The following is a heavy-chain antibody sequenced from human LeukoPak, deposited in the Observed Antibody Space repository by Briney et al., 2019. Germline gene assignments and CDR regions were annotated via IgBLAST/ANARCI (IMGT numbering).Heavy chain of an antibody. V-gene: IGHV1-8*01. D-gene: IGHD3-22*01. CDR3: ARCWSSGYYALYYFDY. J-gene: IGHJ4*02. CDR2: MNPNSGNT. Sequence: AASVKVSCKASGYTFTSYDINWVRQATGQGLEWMGWMNPNSGNTGYAQKFQGRVTMTRNTSISTAYMELSSLRSEDTAVYYCARCWSSGYYALYYFDYWGQGTLVTVSS. CDR1: GYTFTSYD.